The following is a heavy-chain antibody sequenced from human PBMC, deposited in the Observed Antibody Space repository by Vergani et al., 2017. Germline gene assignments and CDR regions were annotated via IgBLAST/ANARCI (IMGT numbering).Heavy chain of an antibody. V-gene: IGHV3-15*07. J-gene: IGHJ3*02. CDR2: IKSKTDGGTT. Sequence: EVQLVESGGGLVKPGGSLRLSCAASGFTFSNAWMNWVRQAPGKGLEWVGRIKSKTDGGTTDYAAPVKGRFTISRDDSKNTLYLQMNSLKTEDTAVYYCTTDILVVVAATRYAFDIWGQGTMVTVSS. CDR3: TTDILVVVAATRYAFDI. CDR1: GFTFSNAW. D-gene: IGHD2-15*01.